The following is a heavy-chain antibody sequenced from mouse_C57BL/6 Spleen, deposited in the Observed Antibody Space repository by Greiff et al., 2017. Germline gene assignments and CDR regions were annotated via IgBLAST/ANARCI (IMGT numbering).Heavy chain of an antibody. Sequence: EVKVVESGGGLVKPGGSLKLSCAASGFTFSSYTMSWVRQTPEKRLEWVATISGGGGNTYYPDSVKGRFTISRDNAKNTLYLQMSSLRSEDTALYYCARRENDGYMDYWGQGTSVTVSS. CDR3: ARRENDGYMDY. D-gene: IGHD2-3*01. CDR1: GFTFSSYT. CDR2: ISGGGGNT. V-gene: IGHV5-9*01. J-gene: IGHJ4*01.